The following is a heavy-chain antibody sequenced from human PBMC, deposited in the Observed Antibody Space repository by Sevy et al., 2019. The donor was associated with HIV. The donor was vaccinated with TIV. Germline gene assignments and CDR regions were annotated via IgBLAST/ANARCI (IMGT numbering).Heavy chain of an antibody. D-gene: IGHD3-10*01. CDR2: ISAYNGNT. CDR3: ARESMIRGNFDY. Sequence: ASVKVSCKASGYTFTSYGISWVRQAPGQGLEWMGWISAYNGNTNYAQRLQGRVTMTTDTSTSTAYMELRSLRSDDTAVYYCARESMIRGNFDYWGQGTLVTVSS. V-gene: IGHV1-18*01. J-gene: IGHJ4*02. CDR1: GYTFTSYG.